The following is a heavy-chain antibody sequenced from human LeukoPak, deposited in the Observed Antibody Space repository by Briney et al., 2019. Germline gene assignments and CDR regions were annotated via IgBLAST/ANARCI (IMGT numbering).Heavy chain of an antibody. J-gene: IGHJ4*02. CDR3: AKEMDSSGYFDY. CDR2: ISVSGGRT. CDR1: GFTFRSYA. V-gene: IGHV3-23*01. Sequence: AGSLRLSCAASGFTFRSYAMTWVRQAPGKGLEWVSAISVSGGRTYYADSGKGRFTISRDNSTKELYLQMNSMRGEDTAVYYCAKEMDSSGYFDYWGQGTLVTVSS. D-gene: IGHD3-22*01.